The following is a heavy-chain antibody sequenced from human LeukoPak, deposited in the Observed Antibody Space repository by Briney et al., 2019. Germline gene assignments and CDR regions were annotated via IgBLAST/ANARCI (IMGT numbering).Heavy chain of an antibody. J-gene: IGHJ4*02. D-gene: IGHD6-19*01. CDR3: ARGSYNQYSSGWYHIDY. Sequence: GASVKVSCKASGYTFTSYDINWVRQATGQGLEWMGWMNPNSGNTGYAQKFQGRVTTTRNTSISTAYMELSSLRSEDTAVYYCARGSYNQYSSGWYHIDYWGQGTLVTVSS. CDR2: MNPNSGNT. CDR1: GYTFTSYD. V-gene: IGHV1-8*03.